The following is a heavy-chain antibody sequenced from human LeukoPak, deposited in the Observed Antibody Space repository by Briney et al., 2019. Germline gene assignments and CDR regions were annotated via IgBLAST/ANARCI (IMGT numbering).Heavy chain of an antibody. J-gene: IGHJ4*02. V-gene: IGHV3-30*02. CDR1: GFTFSSYG. Sequence: GGSLRLSCAASGFTFSSYGMHWVRQAPGKGLEWVAFIRYDGSIKYYADSVKGRFTISRDNAKNSVYLQMSSLRAEDTGVYYCATTLNIATPGHLWGQGALVTVSS. D-gene: IGHD6-13*01. CDR3: ATTLNIATPGHL. CDR2: IRYDGSIK.